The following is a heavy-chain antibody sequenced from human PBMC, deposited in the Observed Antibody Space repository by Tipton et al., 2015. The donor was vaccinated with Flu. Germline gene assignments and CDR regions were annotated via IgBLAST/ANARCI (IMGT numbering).Heavy chain of an antibody. V-gene: IGHV3-11*01. Sequence: SLRLSCTASGFTFSDYYMSWIRQLPGKGLEWVSHISSSGTTINYADSVKGRFTISRDNAKNSLYLQMNSLRAEDTAVYYCARRDFSNYVSDPKSWFDPWGQGILVTVSP. CDR1: GFTFSDYY. CDR3: ARRDFSNYVSDPKSWFDP. J-gene: IGHJ5*02. D-gene: IGHD4-11*01. CDR2: ISSSGTTI.